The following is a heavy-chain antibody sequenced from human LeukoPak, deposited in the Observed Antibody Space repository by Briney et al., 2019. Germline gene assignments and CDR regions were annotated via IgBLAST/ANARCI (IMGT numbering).Heavy chain of an antibody. V-gene: IGHV3-23*01. D-gene: IGHD3-10*01. CDR3: AKDRGYYGSGSYIFDY. Sequence: GGSLRLSCAASAFTFSSYAMSWVRQAPRKGLEWVSAISGSGGSTYYADSVKGRFTISRDNSKNTLYLQMNSLRAEDTAVYYCAKDRGYYGSGSYIFDYWGQGTLVTVSS. CDR2: ISGSGGST. CDR1: AFTFSSYA. J-gene: IGHJ4*02.